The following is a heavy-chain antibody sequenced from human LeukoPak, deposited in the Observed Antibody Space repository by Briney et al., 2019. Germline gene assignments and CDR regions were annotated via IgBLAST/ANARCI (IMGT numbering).Heavy chain of an antibody. V-gene: IGHV4-59*01. CDR1: GGSMSSYY. Sequence: SETLSLTCTVSGGSMSSYYWSWIRQPPGKGLEWIGYIYYSGSTNYNPSLKSRVTISVDTTKNQFTLKLSSVTAADTAVYYCARDPYSSGWPRGDWYFDLWGRGTLVTVSS. D-gene: IGHD6-19*01. CDR2: IYYSGST. CDR3: ARDPYSSGWPRGDWYFDL. J-gene: IGHJ2*01.